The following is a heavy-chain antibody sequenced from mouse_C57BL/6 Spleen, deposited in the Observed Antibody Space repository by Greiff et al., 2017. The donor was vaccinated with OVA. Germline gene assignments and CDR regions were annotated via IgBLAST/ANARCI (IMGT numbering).Heavy chain of an antibody. V-gene: IGHV7-1*01. Sequence: EVKLVESGGGLVQSGRSLRLSCATSGFTFRDFYMEWVRQAPGKGLEWIAASRNKANDYTTEYSASVKGRFIVSRDTSQSILYLQMNALRAADTAIYNGARDGGPGAMDYWGQGTSVTGSS. CDR1: GFTFRDFY. D-gene: IGHD3-3*01. CDR2: SRNKANDYTT. J-gene: IGHJ4*01. CDR3: ARDGGPGAMDY.